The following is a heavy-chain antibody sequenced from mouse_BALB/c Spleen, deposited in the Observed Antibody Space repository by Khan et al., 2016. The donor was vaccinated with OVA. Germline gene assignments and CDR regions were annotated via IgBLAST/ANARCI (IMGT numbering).Heavy chain of an antibody. D-gene: IGHD1-1*01. Sequence: QVQLQQSGAELAKPGASVKMSCKASGYTFINYWIVWVKQRPGPGLEWIGYINPDTGKTEYNQNFKDKATLTADKSSTTAYMQRSSLTSEDSAVYYGSRRGLRWDFDYWGQGTTLTVSS. V-gene: IGHV1-7*01. J-gene: IGHJ2*01. CDR1: GYTFINYW. CDR3: SRRGLRWDFDY. CDR2: INPDTGKT.